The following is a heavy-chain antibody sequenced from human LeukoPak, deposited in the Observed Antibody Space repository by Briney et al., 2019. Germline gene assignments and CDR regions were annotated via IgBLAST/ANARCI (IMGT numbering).Heavy chain of an antibody. CDR3: ARDQAAAGPDAFDI. D-gene: IGHD6-13*01. V-gene: IGHV1-69*13. Sequence: ASVKVSCKASGGTFSSYAISWVRQAPGQGLEWVGGIIPIFGTANYAQKFQGRVTITADESTSTAYMELSSLRSEDTAVYYCARDQAAAGPDAFDIWGQGTMVTVSS. J-gene: IGHJ3*02. CDR2: IIPIFGTA. CDR1: GGTFSSYA.